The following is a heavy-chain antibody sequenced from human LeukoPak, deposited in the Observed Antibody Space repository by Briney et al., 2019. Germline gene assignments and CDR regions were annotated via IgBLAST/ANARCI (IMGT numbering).Heavy chain of an antibody. D-gene: IGHD2-15*01. CDR3: AKRGSPVGDY. J-gene: IGHJ4*02. CDR2: ISGSGGST. Sequence: GGSLRLSCAASGFTFSSYAMSWVRQAPGKGLEWVSAISGSGGSTYYADSVKGRFTISRDNSKNTLYLQMNSLSAEDTALYYCAKRGSPVGDYWAQGTLVTVSS. CDR1: GFTFSSYA. V-gene: IGHV3-23*01.